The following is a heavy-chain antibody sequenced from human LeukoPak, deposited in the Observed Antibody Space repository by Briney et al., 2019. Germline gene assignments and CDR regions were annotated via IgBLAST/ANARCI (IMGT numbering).Heavy chain of an antibody. CDR3: ARALLLRYFDWLLPHWYFDL. V-gene: IGHV7-4-1*02. D-gene: IGHD3-9*01. CDR2: INTNTGNP. Sequence: ASVKVSCKASGYTFTSYAMNWVRQAPGQGLEWMGWINTNTGNPTYAQGFTGRFVFSLDTSVSTAYLQISSLKAEDTAVYYCARALLLRYFDWLLPHWYFDLWGRGTLVTVSS. CDR1: GYTFTSYA. J-gene: IGHJ2*01.